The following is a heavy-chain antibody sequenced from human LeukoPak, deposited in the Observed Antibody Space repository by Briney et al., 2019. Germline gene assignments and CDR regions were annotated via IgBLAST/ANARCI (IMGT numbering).Heavy chain of an antibody. CDR2: IYSGGST. CDR3: ARGAFPIAAAD. J-gene: IGHJ4*02. Sequence: PGGSLRLSCAASGFTVSSNYMSWVRQAPGKGLEWVSVIYSGGSTYYADSVKGRFTISRDNSKNTLYLQMNSLRAGDTAVYYCARGAFPIAAADWGQGTLVAVSS. CDR1: GFTVSSNY. D-gene: IGHD6-13*01. V-gene: IGHV3-66*01.